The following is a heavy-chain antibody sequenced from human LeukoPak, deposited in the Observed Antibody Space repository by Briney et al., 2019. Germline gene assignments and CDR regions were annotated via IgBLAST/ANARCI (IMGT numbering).Heavy chain of an antibody. CDR1: GFTFSSYG. V-gene: IGHV3-33*01. CDR2: IWYDGSNK. Sequence: GRSLRLSCAASGFTFSSYGMHWVCQAPGKGLERVAVIWYDGSNKYNADSVKGRFTISRDNSKNTLYLQMNSLRDEDTAVYYCARGLDCRSTSCQTALFDYWGQGTLVTVSS. D-gene: IGHD2-2*01. CDR3: ARGLDCRSTSCQTALFDY. J-gene: IGHJ4*02.